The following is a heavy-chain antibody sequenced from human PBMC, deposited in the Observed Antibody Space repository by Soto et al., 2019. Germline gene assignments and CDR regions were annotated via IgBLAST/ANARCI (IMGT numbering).Heavy chain of an antibody. J-gene: IGHJ4*02. V-gene: IGHV3-7*01. CDR3: ARVWNQQPTLDY. CDR1: GFTFSTYW. CDR2: IKQDGSEK. Sequence: EVQLVESGGGLVQPGGSLRLSCTGSGFTFSTYWMSWVRQAPGKGLEWVANIKQDGSEKYYVDSVRGRFTISRDNAKNSLYLQMDGLRAEDTAVYYCARVWNQQPTLDYWGQGTLVTVSS. D-gene: IGHD6-13*01.